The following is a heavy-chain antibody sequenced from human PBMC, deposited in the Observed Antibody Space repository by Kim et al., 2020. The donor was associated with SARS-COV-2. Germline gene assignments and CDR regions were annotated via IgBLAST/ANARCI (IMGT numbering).Heavy chain of an antibody. Sequence: GGSLRLSCAASGFTVSDAWMSWVRQAPGKGLEWVGHIKSNNDGGTTEYAAPVKGRFTISRDDSKSTLYLQMNSLRTEDTAIYYCTTEDDSLGYYHIIHYYKRHVWGQWTTVTVSS. V-gene: IGHV3-15*01. CDR2: IKSNNDGGTT. CDR1: GFTVSDAW. J-gene: IGHJ6*03. D-gene: IGHD3-22*01. CDR3: TTEDDSLGYYHIIHYYKRHV.